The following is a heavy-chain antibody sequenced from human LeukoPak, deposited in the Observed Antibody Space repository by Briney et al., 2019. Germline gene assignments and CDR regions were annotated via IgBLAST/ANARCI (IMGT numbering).Heavy chain of an antibody. CDR2: IYPGDYET. Sequence: GESLKISCGGSGYSFSNYWIGWVRQMPGKGLEWMGIIYPGDYETRYSPSFQGLVTISVDKSISTAYLQWSSLKASDTAMYYCASPPGYCGNDCSFDHWGQGTLVTVSS. CDR1: GYSFSNYW. J-gene: IGHJ4*02. CDR3: ASPPGYCGNDCSFDH. D-gene: IGHD2-21*02. V-gene: IGHV5-51*01.